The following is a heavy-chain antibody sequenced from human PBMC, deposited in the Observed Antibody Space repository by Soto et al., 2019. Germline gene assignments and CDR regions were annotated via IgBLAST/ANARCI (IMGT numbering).Heavy chain of an antibody. CDR1: GYPFTSYG. CDR3: ARDYYDSSGYYNDAFDI. CDR2: ISAYNGNT. Sequence: XSVKGPCNASGYPFTSYGIIWVRQAPGQGLEWMGWISAYNGNTNYAQKLQGRVTMTTDTSTSTAYMELRSLRSDDTAVYYCARDYYDSSGYYNDAFDIWGQGTMVTVSS. V-gene: IGHV1-18*04. J-gene: IGHJ3*02. D-gene: IGHD3-22*01.